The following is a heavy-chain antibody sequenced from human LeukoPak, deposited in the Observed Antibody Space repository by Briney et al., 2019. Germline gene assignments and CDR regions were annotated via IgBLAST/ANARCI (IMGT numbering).Heavy chain of an antibody. CDR2: IIPIFGTA. Sequence: SVKVSCKASGGTFSSYAISWVRQAPGQGLEWMGGIIPIFGTANYAQKFQGRVTITADKSTSTAYMELSSLRSEDTAVYYCARDAIAAAGTNYYYYMDVWGKGTTVTVSS. CDR1: GGTFSSYA. D-gene: IGHD6-13*01. J-gene: IGHJ6*03. CDR3: ARDAIAAAGTNYYYYMDV. V-gene: IGHV1-69*06.